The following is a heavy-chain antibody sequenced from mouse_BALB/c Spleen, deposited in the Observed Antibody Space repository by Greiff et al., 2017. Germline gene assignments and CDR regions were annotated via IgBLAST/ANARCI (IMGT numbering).Heavy chain of an antibody. CDR3: ARQEAMDY. Sequence: DVMLVESGGGLVKPGGSLKLSCAASGFTFSSYAMSWVHQTPEKRLEWVATISSGGSYTYYPDSVKGRFTISRDNAKNTLYLQMSSLRSEDTAMYYCARQEAMDYWGQGTSVTVSS. CDR1: GFTFSSYA. CDR2: ISSGGSYT. V-gene: IGHV5-9-3*01. J-gene: IGHJ4*01.